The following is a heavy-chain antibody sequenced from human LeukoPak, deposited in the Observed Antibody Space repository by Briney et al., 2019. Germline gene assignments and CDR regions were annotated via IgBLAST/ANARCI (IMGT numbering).Heavy chain of an antibody. D-gene: IGHD2-15*01. V-gene: IGHV3-30*02. CDR3: AKVRYCSGVNCYPDDN. J-gene: IGHJ4*02. CDR1: GFTFSSYG. Sequence: GGSLRLSCGASGFTFSSYGMHWVRQAPGKGLERVAFIRYDGSKKSHADSVKGRFTISRDNSKNTLHLQMNSLGAEDAAVYYCAKVRYCSGVNCYPDDNWGQGTLVTVSS. CDR2: IRYDGSKK.